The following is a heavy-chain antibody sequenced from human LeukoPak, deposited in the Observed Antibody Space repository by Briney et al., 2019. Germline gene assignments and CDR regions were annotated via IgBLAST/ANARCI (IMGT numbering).Heavy chain of an antibody. J-gene: IGHJ6*04. V-gene: IGHV3-7*03. CDR1: GFTFSSYW. CDR3: ARANYYNSSVYYSLYYYYYGMDV. Sequence: GGSLRLSCAASGFTFSSYWMSWVRQAPGKGLEWVANIKQDGSEKYYVDSVKGRFTISRDNAKNSLYLQMNSLRAEDTAVYYWARANYYNSSVYYSLYYYYYGMDVGGKGTTDTVSS. CDR2: IKQDGSEK. D-gene: IGHD3-22*01.